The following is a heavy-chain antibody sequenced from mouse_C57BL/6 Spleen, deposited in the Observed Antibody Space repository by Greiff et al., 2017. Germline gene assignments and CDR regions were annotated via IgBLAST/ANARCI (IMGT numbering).Heavy chain of an antibody. J-gene: IGHJ2*01. CDR1: GYTFTSYW. D-gene: IGHD1-1*01. CDR2: IDPSDSYT. V-gene: IGHV1-69*01. Sequence: QVQLQQPGAELVMPGASVKLSCKASGYTFTSYWMHWVKQRPGQGLEWIGEIDPSDSYTNYNQKFKGKSTLTVDKSSRTAYMQLSSLTSEDSAVYYCARSLTTVFDYWGQGTTLTVSS. CDR3: ARSLTTVFDY.